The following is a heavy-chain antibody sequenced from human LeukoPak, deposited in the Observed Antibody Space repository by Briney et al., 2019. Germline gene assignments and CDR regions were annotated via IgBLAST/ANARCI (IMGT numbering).Heavy chain of an antibody. D-gene: IGHD3-22*01. CDR3: ARDGYYYDSSGFQFDY. CDR2: INCNGGST. CDR1: GFTFDDYG. J-gene: IGHJ4*02. V-gene: IGHV3-20*04. Sequence: PWGSMRLSCAASGFTFDDYGMSWVRQAPGKRLKGVSGINCNGGSTGYADSVKGRFTISRDNAKNSLYLQMNSLRAEDTALYYCARDGYYYDSSGFQFDYWGQGTLVNVSS.